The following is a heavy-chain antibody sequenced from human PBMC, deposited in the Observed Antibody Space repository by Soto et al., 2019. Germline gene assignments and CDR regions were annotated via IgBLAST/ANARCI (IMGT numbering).Heavy chain of an antibody. J-gene: IGHJ4*02. Sequence: PGGSLRLSCAASGFTFSSYSMNWVRQAPGKGLEWVSSISSSSTYMYYADSVKGRFTISRDNAENSLYLQVNSLRAEDTAVYYCAREYCSGGSCRPPGYWGQGTLVTVSS. CDR1: GFTFSSYS. CDR2: ISSSSTYM. V-gene: IGHV3-21*01. CDR3: AREYCSGGSCRPPGY. D-gene: IGHD2-15*01.